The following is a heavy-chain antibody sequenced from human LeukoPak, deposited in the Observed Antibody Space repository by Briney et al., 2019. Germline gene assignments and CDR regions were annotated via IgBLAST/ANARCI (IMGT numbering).Heavy chain of an antibody. CDR3: ARDGYYYDSSGYYYRVPYYYGMDV. J-gene: IGHJ6*02. Sequence: GGSLRLSCAASGFTFSSYAMHWVRQAPGKGLEWVAVISYDGSNKYYAGSVKGRFTISRDNSKNTLYLQMNSLRAEDTAVYYCARDGYYYDSSGYYYRVPYYYGMDVWGQGTTVTVSS. D-gene: IGHD3-22*01. CDR1: GFTFSSYA. CDR2: ISYDGSNK. V-gene: IGHV3-30-3*01.